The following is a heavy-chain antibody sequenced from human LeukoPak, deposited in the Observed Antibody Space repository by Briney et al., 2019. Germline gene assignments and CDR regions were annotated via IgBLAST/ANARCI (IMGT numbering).Heavy chain of an antibody. CDR2: IYYSGST. V-gene: IGHV4-59*08. J-gene: IGHJ6*02. CDR1: GGSISSYY. D-gene: IGHD2-2*01. CDR3: ATGYCSSTSCHDTYHYFYYYGMDV. Sequence: SETLSLTCTASGGSISSYYWSWIRQPPGKGLEWIGYIYYSGSTNYNPSLKSRVTISVDTSKNQFSLKLSSVTAADTAVYYCATGYCSSTSCHDTYHYFYYYGMDVWGQGTTVTVSS.